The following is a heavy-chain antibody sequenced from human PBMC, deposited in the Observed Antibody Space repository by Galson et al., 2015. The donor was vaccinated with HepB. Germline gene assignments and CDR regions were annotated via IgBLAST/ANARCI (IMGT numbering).Heavy chain of an antibody. J-gene: IGHJ6*02. Sequence: SLRLSCAASGFTFSSYGMHWVRQAPGKGLERVALIWYDGSNKYYADSVRGRFTISRDNSKNTVYLQMNNLRAEDTAVYYCAREKDGMGVWGQGTTVTVSS. V-gene: IGHV3-33*01. CDR1: GFTFSSYG. CDR2: IWYDGSNK. CDR3: AREKDGMGV.